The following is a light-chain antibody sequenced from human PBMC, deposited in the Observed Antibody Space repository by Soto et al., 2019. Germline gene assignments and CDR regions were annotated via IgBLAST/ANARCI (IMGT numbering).Light chain of an antibody. CDR1: QSISTW. CDR3: LQDYTYPWT. Sequence: DIQMTQSPSTLSASVGDRVTITCRASQSISTWLAWYQQKPGKAPKLLIYSASDLESGVPSRFSGSGFGTEFTLTISSLQPEDVASYYCLQDYTYPWTFGQGTKVDIK. J-gene: IGKJ1*01. CDR2: SAS. V-gene: IGKV1-5*03.